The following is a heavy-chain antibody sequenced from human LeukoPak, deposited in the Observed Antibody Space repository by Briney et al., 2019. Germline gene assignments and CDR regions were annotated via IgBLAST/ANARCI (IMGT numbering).Heavy chain of an antibody. Sequence: PGGSLRLSCAASGLSFSSYSMNWVRQAPGKGLEWIAYIYVGSSLTFYADSVKGRFTISRDNAKNSLYLHMNSLTAEDTAVYYCARGHPDYANAYYFDYWGQGTPVTVSS. CDR1: GLSFSSYS. V-gene: IGHV3-48*01. J-gene: IGHJ4*02. CDR2: IYVGSSLT. D-gene: IGHD4/OR15-4a*01. CDR3: ARGHPDYANAYYFDY.